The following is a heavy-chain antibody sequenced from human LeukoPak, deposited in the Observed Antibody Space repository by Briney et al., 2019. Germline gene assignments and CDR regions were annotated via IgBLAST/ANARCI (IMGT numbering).Heavy chain of an antibody. Sequence: ASVKVSCKASGGTFSSYAISWVRQAPGQGLEWMGGIIPIFGTANYAQKFQGRVTITADESTSTAYMELSSLRSEDTAVYYCARVPMYYYDSSGYGTWYNWFDPWGQGTLVTVSS. J-gene: IGHJ5*02. CDR2: IIPIFGTA. V-gene: IGHV1-69*13. CDR1: GGTFSSYA. CDR3: ARVPMYYYDSSGYGTWYNWFDP. D-gene: IGHD3-22*01.